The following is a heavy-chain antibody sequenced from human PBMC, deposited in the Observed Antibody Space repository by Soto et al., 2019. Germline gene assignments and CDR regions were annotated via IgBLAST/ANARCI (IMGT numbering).Heavy chain of an antibody. CDR2: IYWDDDK. V-gene: IGHV2-5*02. D-gene: IGHD3-16*02. J-gene: IGHJ4*02. Sequence: QITLKESGPTLVKPTQTLTLTCTFSGFSLSTSGVGVGWIRQPPGKALEWLALIYWDDDKRYSPSLKSRLTITKDTSKNHVVLTMTNLDPVDTATYYCAHSPDSTYYDYIWGSYRSYYFDYWGQGTLVTVSS. CDR3: AHSPDSTYYDYIWGSYRSYYFDY. CDR1: GFSLSTSGVG.